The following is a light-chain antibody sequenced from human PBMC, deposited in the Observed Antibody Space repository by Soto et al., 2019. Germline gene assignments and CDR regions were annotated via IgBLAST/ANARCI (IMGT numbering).Light chain of an antibody. CDR2: AAS. V-gene: IGKV1-12*01. CDR3: QQATSVVRVT. CDR1: QGISSW. Sequence: DIQMTQSPSSVSASVGDRVTITCRASQGISSWLAWYQQKPGKAPKLLIYAASSLQRGVPSRFNGRGTGPDFSLTTSSLQPEDFATYYYQQATSVVRVTFGPGTKVDIK. J-gene: IGKJ3*01.